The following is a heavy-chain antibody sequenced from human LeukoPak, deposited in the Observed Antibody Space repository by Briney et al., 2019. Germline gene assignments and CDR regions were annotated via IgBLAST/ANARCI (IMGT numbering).Heavy chain of an antibody. D-gene: IGHD2-15*01. Sequence: GGSLRLSCAASGFTVSSNYMNWVRQAPGKGLEWVSVLYTSGNTFYADSVKGRFTISRDNSKNTVYLQMNSLRAEDTAVYYCATDLYIYCSGGSCRDYWGQGTLVTVSS. CDR3: ATDLYIYCSGGSCRDY. J-gene: IGHJ4*02. CDR2: LYTSGNT. CDR1: GFTVSSNY. V-gene: IGHV3-53*01.